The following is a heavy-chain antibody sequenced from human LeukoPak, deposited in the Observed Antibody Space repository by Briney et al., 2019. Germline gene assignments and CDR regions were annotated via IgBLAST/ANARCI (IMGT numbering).Heavy chain of an antibody. CDR3: ARGLLGYSSSRGGYYYYYMDV. V-gene: IGHV4-59*01. CDR2: IYYSGST. J-gene: IGHJ6*03. Sequence: SETLSLTCTVSGGSISSYYWSWIRQPPGKGLEWIGYIYYSGSTNYNPSLKSRVTISVDTSKNQFSLKLSSVTAADTAVYYCARGLLGYSSSRGGYYYYYMDVWGKGTTVTVSS. D-gene: IGHD6-13*01. CDR1: GGSISSYY.